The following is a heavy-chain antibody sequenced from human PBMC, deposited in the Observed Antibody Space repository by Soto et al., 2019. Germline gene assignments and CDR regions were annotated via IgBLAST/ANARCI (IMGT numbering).Heavy chain of an antibody. Sequence: LRLSCAASGFTFSSYWMSWVRQAPGKGLEWVANIKQDGSEKYYVDSVKGRFTISRDNAKNSLYLQMNSLRAEDTAVYYYARVREYSYGYYFDYWGQGTLVTVSS. CDR1: GFTFSSYW. V-gene: IGHV3-7*03. D-gene: IGHD5-18*01. J-gene: IGHJ4*02. CDR3: ARVREYSYGYYFDY. CDR2: IKQDGSEK.